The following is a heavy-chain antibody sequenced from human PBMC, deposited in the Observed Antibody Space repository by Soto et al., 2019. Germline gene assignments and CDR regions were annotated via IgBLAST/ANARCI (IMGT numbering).Heavy chain of an antibody. CDR1: GFTFSSYW. CDR2: IKSDGSST. V-gene: IGHV3-74*01. Sequence: GGSLRLSCAASGFTFSSYWMHWVRQVSGKGLVWVSRIKSDGSSTSYADPVKGRFTISRDNAKNTLYLQMNSLRAEDTAVYYCARAIAAAGTLALKWGQGTLVTVSS. D-gene: IGHD6-13*01. CDR3: ARAIAAAGTLALK. J-gene: IGHJ4*02.